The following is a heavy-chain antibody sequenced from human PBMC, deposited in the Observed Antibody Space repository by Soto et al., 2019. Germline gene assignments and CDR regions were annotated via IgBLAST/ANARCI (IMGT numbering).Heavy chain of an antibody. D-gene: IGHD6-13*01. CDR3: ARIRRYSSSWYVSYNWFDP. J-gene: IGHJ5*02. CDR2: ISGNGEII. CDR1: GFTFSDYY. Sequence: PGGSLRLSCAASGFTFSDYYIHWIRRAPGKGLEWISYISGNGEIIQYAASARGRFTISRDNAENSVYLEMDSLRAEDTATYYCARIRRYSSSWYVSYNWFDPWGQGTLVTVSS. V-gene: IGHV3-11*01.